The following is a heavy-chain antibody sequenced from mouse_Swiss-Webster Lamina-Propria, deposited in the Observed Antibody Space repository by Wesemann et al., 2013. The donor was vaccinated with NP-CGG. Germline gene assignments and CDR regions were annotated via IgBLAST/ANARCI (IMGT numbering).Heavy chain of an antibody. Sequence: DVQLQESGPGLVKPSQSLSLTCTVTGYSITSDYAWNWIRQFPGNKLEWMGYISYSGSTSYNPSLKSRISITRDTSKNQYYLQLNSVTTEDTATYYCARYYGYYFDYWGQGTTLTVSS. V-gene: IGHV3-2*02. CDR1: GYSITSDYA. CDR3: ARYYGYYFDY. J-gene: IGHJ2*01. CDR2: ISYSGST. D-gene: IGHD1-2*01.